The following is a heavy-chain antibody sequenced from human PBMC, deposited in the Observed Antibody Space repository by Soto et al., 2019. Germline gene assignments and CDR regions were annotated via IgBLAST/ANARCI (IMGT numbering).Heavy chain of an antibody. D-gene: IGHD3-3*01. Sequence: ASVKVSCKASGYTFTSYDINWVRQATGQGLEWMGWMNPNSGNTGYAQKFQGRVTMTRNTSISTAYMELGSLGSEDTAVYYCARGTITIFGVVPSGDVWGKGTTVTVSS. V-gene: IGHV1-8*01. CDR3: ARGTITIFGVVPSGDV. J-gene: IGHJ6*04. CDR2: MNPNSGNT. CDR1: GYTFTSYD.